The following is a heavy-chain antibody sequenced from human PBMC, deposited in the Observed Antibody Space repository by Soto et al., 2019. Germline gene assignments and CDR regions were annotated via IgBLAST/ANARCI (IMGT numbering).Heavy chain of an antibody. D-gene: IGHD5-12*01. Sequence: EVQLVESGGGLVQPGGSLRLSCAGSGLAFSNYWIHRVRQAPGEGLAWVSRISRDGSSTTYAGSVKGRFTISRDYAKNTVYLQRNSLRAEDTAVYYCARESSGYSSYFDYWGQGTLVTVSS. V-gene: IGHV3-74*01. CDR3: ARESSGYSSYFDY. J-gene: IGHJ4*02. CDR1: GLAFSNYW. CDR2: ISRDGSST.